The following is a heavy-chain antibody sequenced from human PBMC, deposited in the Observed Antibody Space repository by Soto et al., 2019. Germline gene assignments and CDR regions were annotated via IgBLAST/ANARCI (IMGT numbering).Heavy chain of an antibody. Sequence: EVQLVESGGGLVQLGGSLRLSCAASGFTFSSYEMNWVRQAPGKGLEWVSYISSSGSTIYYADSVKGRFTISRDNAKNSLYLQMNSLRAEDTAVYYCATLADTGRFDYWGQGTLVTVSS. V-gene: IGHV3-48*03. CDR3: ATLADTGRFDY. J-gene: IGHJ4*02. CDR1: GFTFSSYE. CDR2: ISSSGSTI.